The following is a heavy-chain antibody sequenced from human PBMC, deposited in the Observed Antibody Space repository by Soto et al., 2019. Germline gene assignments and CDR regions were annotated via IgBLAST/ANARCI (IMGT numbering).Heavy chain of an antibody. V-gene: IGHV3-21*01. Sequence: EVQLLESGGGLVQPGGSLRLSCAASGFTFSSYAMSWVRQAPGKGLEWVSAISGSSSYIYYADSVKGRFTISRDNAKNSLYLQMNSLRAEDTAVYYCASFLRDGYNQDFDYWGQGTLVTVSS. CDR3: ASFLRDGYNQDFDY. D-gene: IGHD5-12*01. J-gene: IGHJ4*02. CDR2: ISGSSSYI. CDR1: GFTFSSYA.